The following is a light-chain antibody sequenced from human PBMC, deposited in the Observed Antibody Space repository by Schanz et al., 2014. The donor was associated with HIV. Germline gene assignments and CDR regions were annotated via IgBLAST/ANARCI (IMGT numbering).Light chain of an antibody. CDR2: ESS. CDR1: QTIGRW. V-gene: IGKV1-5*03. Sequence: DIQMTQSLSTLSASVGDSVTITCRASQTIGRWLAWYQQKPGKAPKLLIYESSILESGVPSRFSGSGSGTEFTLTISSLQPDDFATYYCQQYNRYSATFGPGTNLELK. J-gene: IGKJ2*01. CDR3: QQYNRYSAT.